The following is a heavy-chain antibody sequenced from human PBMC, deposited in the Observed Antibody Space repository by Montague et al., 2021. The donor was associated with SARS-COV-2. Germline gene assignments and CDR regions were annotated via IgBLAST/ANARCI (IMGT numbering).Heavy chain of an antibody. CDR3: ARAFIAAAGTTSFDY. D-gene: IGHD6-13*01. CDR1: GGSISSNSYF. Sequence: SETLSLTCTVSGGSISSNSYFWGWIRQPPGKGLEWIGSIYYSGSTYYNPSLKSRVTISVDTSKNQLSLKLSSVTAADTAVYYCARAFIAAAGTTSFDYWGQGTLVTVSS. CDR2: IYYSGST. V-gene: IGHV4-39*01. J-gene: IGHJ4*02.